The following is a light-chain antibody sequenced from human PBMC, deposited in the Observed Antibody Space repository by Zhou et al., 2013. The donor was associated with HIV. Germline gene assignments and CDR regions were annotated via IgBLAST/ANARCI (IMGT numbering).Light chain of an antibody. CDR3: QQYFDTPLT. J-gene: IGKJ4*01. CDR1: QSISSW. V-gene: IGKV1-5*03. CDR2: RTS. Sequence: DIQMTQSPSTLSASVGDRVTITCRASQSISSWLAWYQQKPGKAPKLLIYRTSTLESGVPSRFSGSGSGTEFTLTISSLQPEDFGTYYCQQYFDTPLTFGGGTKVEIK.